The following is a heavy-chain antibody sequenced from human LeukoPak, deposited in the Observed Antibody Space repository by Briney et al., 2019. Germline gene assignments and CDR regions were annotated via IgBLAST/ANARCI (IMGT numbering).Heavy chain of an antibody. J-gene: IGHJ4*02. CDR3: AKDRVFDSSGCQAFDY. V-gene: IGHV3-23*01. Sequence: GGSLRLSCVASGFTFSSYAMSWVRQAPGKGLEGVSAISGSGGSTYYADSVKGRFTISRDNSKNTLYLQMNSLRAEDTAVYYCAKDRVFDSSGCQAFDYWGQGTLVTVSS. CDR1: GFTFSSYA. D-gene: IGHD3-22*01. CDR2: ISGSGGST.